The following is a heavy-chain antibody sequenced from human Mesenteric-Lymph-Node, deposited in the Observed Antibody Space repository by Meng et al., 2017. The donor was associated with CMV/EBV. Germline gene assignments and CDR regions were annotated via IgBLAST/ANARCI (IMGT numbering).Heavy chain of an antibody. CDR3: SGGIAAAGSRWFDP. CDR2: IIPILGIA. CDR1: GGTFSSYT. J-gene: IGHJ5*02. Sequence: QVQLVKSGAGLRKLGAAVKGFYKASGGTFSSYTISWVRQAPGQGLEWMGRIIPILGIANYAQKFQGRVTITADKSTSTAYMQLISLRSEDTAVYYCSGGIAAAGSRWFDPWGQGTLVTVSS. V-gene: IGHV1-69*02. D-gene: IGHD6-13*01.